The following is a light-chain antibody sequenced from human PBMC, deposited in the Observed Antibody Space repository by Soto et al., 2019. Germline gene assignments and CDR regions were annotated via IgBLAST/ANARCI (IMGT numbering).Light chain of an antibody. CDR3: SSYTSSSSYV. CDR1: SSDVGAYNY. V-gene: IGLV2-14*01. CDR2: EVS. J-gene: IGLJ1*01. Sequence: QSALTQPASVSGSPGQSITISCTGTSSDVGAYNYVSWYQQHPGKAPKLMIFEVSNRPSGNSNRFSGSKSGNTASLTISGLQTEDEGDYYCSSYTSSSSYVFGTGTKLTVL.